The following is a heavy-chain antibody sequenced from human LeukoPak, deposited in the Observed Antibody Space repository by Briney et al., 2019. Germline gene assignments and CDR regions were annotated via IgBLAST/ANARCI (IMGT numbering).Heavy chain of an antibody. CDR2: INHSGST. D-gene: IGHD5-18*01. CDR3: ARGDVDTAMVFGY. Sequence: PSETLSLICAVYGGSFSGYYWSWIRQPPGKGLEWIGEINHSGSTNYNPSLKSRVTISVDTSKNQFSLKLSSVTAADTAVYYCARGDVDTAMVFGYWGQGTLVTVSS. V-gene: IGHV4-34*01. CDR1: GGSFSGYY. J-gene: IGHJ4*02.